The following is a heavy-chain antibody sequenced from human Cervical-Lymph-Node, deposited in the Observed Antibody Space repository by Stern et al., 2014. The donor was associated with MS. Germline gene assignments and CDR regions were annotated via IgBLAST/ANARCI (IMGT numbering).Heavy chain of an antibody. CDR2: ISWNSGNM. D-gene: IGHD4-17*01. CDR3: AKDMTSGDYQTLDY. CDR1: GFTFDDYA. Sequence: VQLVDSGGGLVQPGKSLRLSCAASGFTFDDYAMHWVRQAPGKGLEWISAISWNSGNMAYADSVKGRFTISRDNAKNSLYLHMISLRAEDTALYYCAKDMTSGDYQTLDYWGQGTLVIVSS. J-gene: IGHJ4*02. V-gene: IGHV3-9*01.